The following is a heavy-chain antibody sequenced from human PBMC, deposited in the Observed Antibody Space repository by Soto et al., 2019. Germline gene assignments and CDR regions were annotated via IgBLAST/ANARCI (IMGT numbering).Heavy chain of an antibody. Sequence: GESLKISCKGSGYSFTSYWIGWVRQMPGKGLEWMGIIYPGDSDTRYSPSFQGQVTISADKSISTAYLQWSSLKASDTAMYYCARHVGYGDYPLPLYYYYYGMDVWGQGTTVTVSS. J-gene: IGHJ6*02. CDR1: GYSFTSYW. CDR2: IYPGDSDT. D-gene: IGHD4-17*01. V-gene: IGHV5-51*01. CDR3: ARHVGYGDYPLPLYYYYYGMDV.